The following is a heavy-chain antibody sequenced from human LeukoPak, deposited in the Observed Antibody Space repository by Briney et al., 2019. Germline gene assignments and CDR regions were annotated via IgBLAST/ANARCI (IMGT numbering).Heavy chain of an antibody. J-gene: IGHJ4*02. D-gene: IGHD3-10*01. CDR2: IWYDGSNK. Sequence: GGSLRLSCAASGFTFSSYGMHWVRQAPDKGLGWVAVIWYDGSNKYYADSVKGRFTISRDNSKNTLYLQRNSLRAEDTAVYYCAKEYGSGRYYFDYWGQGTLVTVSS. V-gene: IGHV3-33*06. CDR1: GFTFSSYG. CDR3: AKEYGSGRYYFDY.